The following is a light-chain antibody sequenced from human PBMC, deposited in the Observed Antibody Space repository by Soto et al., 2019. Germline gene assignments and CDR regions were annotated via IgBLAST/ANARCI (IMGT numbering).Light chain of an antibody. V-gene: IGKV3-20*01. Sequence: EIVLTQSPGTLSLSPGERATLSCRASQSVSSSYLAWYQQKPGQAPRLLIYGASSTATGIPDRFSGSGSGTDFTLTISRLEPEDFAVYYCQQYGSSPVIFGQGTKLEIK. CDR3: QQYGSSPVI. CDR1: QSVSSSY. J-gene: IGKJ2*01. CDR2: GAS.